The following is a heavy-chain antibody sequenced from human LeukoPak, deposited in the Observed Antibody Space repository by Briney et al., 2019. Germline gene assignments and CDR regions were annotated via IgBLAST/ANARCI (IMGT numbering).Heavy chain of an antibody. CDR2: ISGNNDNP. Sequence: ASVRVSCKTSGYTFSNFGINWVRQAPGQGFEWMGWISGNNDNPNYGQKFRGRFTVTTDSSTGTAYMELRNLTFDDTAVYYCARDGTIADDYWGQGTVHTVST. V-gene: IGHV1-18*01. D-gene: IGHD4/OR15-4a*01. J-gene: IGHJ4*02. CDR3: ARDGTIADDY. CDR1: GYTFSNFG.